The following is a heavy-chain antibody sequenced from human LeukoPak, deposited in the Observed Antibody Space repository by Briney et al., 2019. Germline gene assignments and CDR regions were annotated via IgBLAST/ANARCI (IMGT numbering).Heavy chain of an antibody. CDR1: GFTFSSYE. D-gene: IGHD6-13*01. V-gene: IGHV3-48*03. CDR3: ARRSIAAAGKLDY. J-gene: IGHJ4*02. CDR2: ISSSGRSI. Sequence: PGGSLRLSCAASGFTFSSYEMNWVRQAPGKGLEWVSYISSSGRSISYADSVKGRFTISRDNAKNSLYLQMNSLRAEDTAVYYCARRSIAAAGKLDYWGQGTLVTVSS.